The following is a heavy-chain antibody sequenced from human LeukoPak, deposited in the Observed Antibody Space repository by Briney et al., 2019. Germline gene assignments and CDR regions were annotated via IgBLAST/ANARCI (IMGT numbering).Heavy chain of an antibody. CDR1: GFTFSSYS. D-gene: IGHD4-17*01. J-gene: IGHJ4*02. CDR3: ARVHYGVKTFDY. Sequence: PGGSLRLSCAASGFTFSSYSMNWVRQAPGKGLEWVSYIRSSSNIIYYADSVKGRFTISRDNTKNSLYLQMNSLRAEDTAVYYCARVHYGVKTFDYWGQGTLVTVSS. V-gene: IGHV3-48*04. CDR2: IRSSSNII.